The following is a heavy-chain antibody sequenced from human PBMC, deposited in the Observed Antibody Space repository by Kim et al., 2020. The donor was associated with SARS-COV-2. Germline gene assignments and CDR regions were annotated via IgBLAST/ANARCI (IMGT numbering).Heavy chain of an antibody. CDR3: ARDVFGELLYGLS. V-gene: IGHV3-66*01. CDR1: GFSISSNY. CDR2: IYSGGST. D-gene: IGHD3-10*02. Sequence: GGSLRLSCAASGFSISSNYMYWIRQAPGKGLEWVSLIYSGGSTYYADSVKGRFTISRDNSKNTLYLQMNSLRAEDTGVYYCARDVFGELLYGLSWGQGTLVTVSS. J-gene: IGHJ1*01.